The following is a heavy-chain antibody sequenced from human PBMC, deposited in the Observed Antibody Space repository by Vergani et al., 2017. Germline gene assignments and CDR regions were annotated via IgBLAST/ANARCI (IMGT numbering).Heavy chain of an antibody. D-gene: IGHD7-27*01. Sequence: EVQLLESGGGLVQPGGSLRLSCAASGFTFSSYAMSWVRQAPGKGLEWVSAISGSGGSTYYADSVKGRFTISRDNSKNTLYLQMNSLRSEDTAVYYCARVGRYWGIYYYGMDVWGQGTTVTVSS. CDR1: GFTFSSYA. CDR2: ISGSGGST. V-gene: IGHV3-23*01. J-gene: IGHJ6*02. CDR3: ARVGRYWGIYYYGMDV.